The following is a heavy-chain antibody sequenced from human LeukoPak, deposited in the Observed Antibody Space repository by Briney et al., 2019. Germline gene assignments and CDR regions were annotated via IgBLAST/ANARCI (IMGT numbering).Heavy chain of an antibody. CDR3: ARDAAEYDFWSGYYTGILGY. V-gene: IGHV1-18*01. J-gene: IGHJ4*02. Sequence: GASVKVSCKASGYTFTSYGISWVRQAPGQGLEWMGWISAYNGNTNYAQKLQGRVTMTTDTSTSTPYMELRSLRSDDTAVYYCARDAAEYDFWSGYYTGILGYWGQGTLVTVSS. CDR1: GYTFTSYG. D-gene: IGHD3-3*01. CDR2: ISAYNGNT.